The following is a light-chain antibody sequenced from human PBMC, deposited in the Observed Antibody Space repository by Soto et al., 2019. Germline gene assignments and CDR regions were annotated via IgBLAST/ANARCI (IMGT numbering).Light chain of an antibody. Sequence: DIQXTXSPXTXSASXGXXXIXTCXAXXXISXWLAWYQQKPGKAPELLIYKASSLQSGVPSRFSGSGSGTEFTLTISSLQPDDFATYYCQHYNSYPLTFGGGTKVEIK. CDR1: XXISXW. V-gene: IGKV1-5*03. CDR3: QHYNSYPLT. CDR2: KAS. J-gene: IGKJ4*01.